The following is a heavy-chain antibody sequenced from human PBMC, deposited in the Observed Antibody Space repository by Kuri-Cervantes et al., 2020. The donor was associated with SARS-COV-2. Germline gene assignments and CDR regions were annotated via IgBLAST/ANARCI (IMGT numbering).Heavy chain of an antibody. V-gene: IGHV3-20*01. CDR3: VRRGGYSESYYYYYYMDV. D-gene: IGHD3-22*01. J-gene: IGHJ6*03. CDR2: ISWNGGST. CDR1: GFTFDDYA. Sequence: GESLKISCAASGFTFDDYAMHWVRQAPGKGLEWVSGISWNGGSTGYADSVKGRFTISRDNAKNSLYLQMNSLRAEDTALYHCVRRGGYSESYYYYYYMDVWGKGTTVTVSS.